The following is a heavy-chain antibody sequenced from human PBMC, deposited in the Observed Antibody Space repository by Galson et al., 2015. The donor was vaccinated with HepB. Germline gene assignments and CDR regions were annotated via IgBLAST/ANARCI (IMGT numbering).Heavy chain of an antibody. CDR2: INPNSGGT. Sequence: SVKVSCKASGYTFTGYYMHWVRRAPGQGLEWMGWINPNSGGTNYAQKFQGRVTMTRDTSISTAYMELSRLRSDDTAVYYCARDHRDDYVERLDVWGKGTTVTVSS. J-gene: IGHJ6*04. D-gene: IGHD4-17*01. CDR3: ARDHRDDYVERLDV. V-gene: IGHV1-2*02. CDR1: GYTFTGYY.